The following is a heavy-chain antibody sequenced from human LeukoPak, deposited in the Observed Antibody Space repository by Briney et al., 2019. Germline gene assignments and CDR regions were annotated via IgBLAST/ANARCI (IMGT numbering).Heavy chain of an antibody. CDR2: MNPNSGNT. CDR1: GYTSTSYD. Sequence: ASVKVSCKASGYTSTSYDINWVRQATGQGLEWMGWMNPNSGNTGYAQKFQGRVTMTRNTSISTAYMELSSLRSEDTAVYYCARGRAVPAAMGYWGQGTLVTVSS. CDR3: ARGRAVPAAMGY. V-gene: IGHV1-8*01. D-gene: IGHD2-2*01. J-gene: IGHJ4*02.